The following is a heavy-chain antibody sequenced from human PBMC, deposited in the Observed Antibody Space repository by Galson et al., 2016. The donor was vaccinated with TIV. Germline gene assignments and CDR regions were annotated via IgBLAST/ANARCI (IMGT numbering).Heavy chain of an antibody. D-gene: IGHD5-12*01. V-gene: IGHV3-53*01. CDR3: ATVISTSGAFDY. J-gene: IGHJ4*02. Sequence: SLRLSCAASGFTVSTNYMTWFRQAPGKGLEWVSVIYSGGSTSYADSVKGRFTISIDTSKNTLSLQMNSLRADDTAAYYCATVISTSGAFDYWGQGTLVTVSA. CDR2: IYSGGST. CDR1: GFTVSTNY.